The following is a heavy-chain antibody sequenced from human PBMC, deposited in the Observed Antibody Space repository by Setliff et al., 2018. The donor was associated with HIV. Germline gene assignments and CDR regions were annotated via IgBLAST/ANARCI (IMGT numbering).Heavy chain of an antibody. J-gene: IGHJ6*03. Sequence: SETLSLTCNVSSGSVNNYWWTWIRQPPGKGLEWIGYIYYSGSTNYNPSLKSRVTISVDTSKNQFSLTLNSVTAADTAVYYCARGSRQLTIFGVVFKTNYYFMDVWGKGTAVTVSS. CDR1: SGSVNNYW. V-gene: IGHV4-59*02. CDR2: IYYSGST. CDR3: ARGSRQLTIFGVVFKTNYYFMDV. D-gene: IGHD3-3*01.